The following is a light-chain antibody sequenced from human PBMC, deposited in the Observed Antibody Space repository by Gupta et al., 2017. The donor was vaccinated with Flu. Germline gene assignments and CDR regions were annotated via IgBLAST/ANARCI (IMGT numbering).Light chain of an antibody. Sequence: EIVLTQSPATLSLSPGEGATLSCRASQSVSSYLAWYQQKPGQAPRLLIYDASNRATGIPARFSGSGSGTDFTLTISSLEPEDFAIYYCQQRGNCPYTFGQGTKVDIK. V-gene: IGKV3-11*01. J-gene: IGKJ2*01. CDR2: DAS. CDR1: QSVSSY. CDR3: QQRGNCPYT.